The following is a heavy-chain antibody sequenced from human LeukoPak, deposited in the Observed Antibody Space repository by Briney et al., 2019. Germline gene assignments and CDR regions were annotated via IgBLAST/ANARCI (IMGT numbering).Heavy chain of an antibody. Sequence: SETLSLTCTVSGGSISSYYWSWIRQPPGKGLEWIGYIYYSGSTNYNPSLKSRVTISVDTSKNQFSLKLSSVTAADTAVYCARHAENGYDRFDHWGQGTLVTVSS. V-gene: IGHV4-59*08. CDR3: ARHAENGYDRFDH. J-gene: IGHJ4*02. D-gene: IGHD5-12*01. CDR1: GGSISSYY. CDR2: IYYSGST.